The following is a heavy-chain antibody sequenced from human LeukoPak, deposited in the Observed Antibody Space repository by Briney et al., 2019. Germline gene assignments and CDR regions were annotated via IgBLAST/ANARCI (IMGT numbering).Heavy chain of an antibody. V-gene: IGHV3-21*01. J-gene: IGHJ4*02. Sequence: GGSLRLSCAASGFTFSSYNINWVRQAPGKGLEWVSSITGSNSYMYYADSVKGRFTISRDNAKSSLYLHMNSLRAEDTAVYYCARGRYEYSSLLGHYYFDYWGQGTLVTVSS. D-gene: IGHD6-6*01. CDR1: GFTFSSYN. CDR2: ITGSNSYM. CDR3: ARGRYEYSSLLGHYYFDY.